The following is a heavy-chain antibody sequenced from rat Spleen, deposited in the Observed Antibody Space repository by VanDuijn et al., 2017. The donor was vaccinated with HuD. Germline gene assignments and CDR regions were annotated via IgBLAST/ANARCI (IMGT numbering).Heavy chain of an antibody. CDR2: INSAGTT. V-gene: IGHV3-3*01. CDR3: ARSDGTHYYLPFAD. Sequence: EVQLQESGPGPVKVSESLSLTCSVTGHSITSSYRWNWIRKFPGNKLEWMGYINSAGTTNYNPSLKSQISISRDTSKNQFFLQVDSVTTEDTATYYCARSDGTHYYLPFADWGQGVMVTVS. D-gene: IGHD1-1*01. CDR1: GHSITSSYR. J-gene: IGHJ2*01.